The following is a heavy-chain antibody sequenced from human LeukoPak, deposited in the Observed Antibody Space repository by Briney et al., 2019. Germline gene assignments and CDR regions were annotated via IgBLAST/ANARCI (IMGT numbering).Heavy chain of an antibody. J-gene: IGHJ4*02. CDR2: ISGSGGST. Sequence: GGSLRLSCAASGXAFSNYAMNWVRQAPGKGLEWVSTISGSGGSTYYADSVKGRFTISRDNSKNTLYLHMNSLRAEDTAVYFCAKREYYDSSGYSDFWGQGTLVTVSS. CDR1: GXAFSNYA. CDR3: AKREYYDSSGYSDF. V-gene: IGHV3-23*01. D-gene: IGHD3-22*01.